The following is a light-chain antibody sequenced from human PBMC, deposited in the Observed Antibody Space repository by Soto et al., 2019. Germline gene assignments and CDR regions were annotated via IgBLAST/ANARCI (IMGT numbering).Light chain of an antibody. CDR1: QNIVNY. CDR3: QQTYSIPWT. CDR2: SAS. Sequence: DIQMTQSPSSLSGSVGDRVTISCRASQNIVNYLHWYQRKPGTAPRLLISSASTVRSGVPPRFSGSGSGRDFTLTISSLRPEDIGTYFCQQTYSIPWTFGPGTRVEI. J-gene: IGKJ1*01. V-gene: IGKV1-39*01.